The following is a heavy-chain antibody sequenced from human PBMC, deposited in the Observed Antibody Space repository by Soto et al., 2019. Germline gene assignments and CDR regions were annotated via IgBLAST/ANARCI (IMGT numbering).Heavy chain of an antibody. J-gene: IGHJ6*03. V-gene: IGHV4-59*08. CDR3: ARHGPGYYYYYMDV. CDR2: IYYSGST. CDR1: GGSISSYY. Sequence: SETLSLTCPVSGGSISSYYWSWIRQPPGKGLEWIGYIYYSGSTNYNPSLKSRVTISVDTSKNQFSLKLSSVTAADTAVYYCARHGPGYYYYYMDVWGKGTTVTVSS.